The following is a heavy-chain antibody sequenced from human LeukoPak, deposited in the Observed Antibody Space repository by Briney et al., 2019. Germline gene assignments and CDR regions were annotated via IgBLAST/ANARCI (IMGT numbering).Heavy chain of an antibody. V-gene: IGHV3-11*01. CDR3: ARDRPEGDYCYDSSGYFDY. D-gene: IGHD3-22*01. Sequence: GGSLRLSCAASGFTFSDYYMSWIRQAPGKGLEWVSYISSSGSTIYYADSVKGRFTISRDNAKNSLYLQMNSLRAEDTAVYYCARDRPEGDYCYDSSGYFDYWGQGTLVTVSS. CDR2: ISSSGSTI. CDR1: GFTFSDYY. J-gene: IGHJ4*02.